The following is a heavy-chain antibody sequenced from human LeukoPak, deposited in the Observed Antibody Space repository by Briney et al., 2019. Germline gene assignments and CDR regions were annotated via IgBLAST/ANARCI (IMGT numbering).Heavy chain of an antibody. V-gene: IGHV1-69*01. CDR2: IIPIFGTA. D-gene: IGHD2-15*01. CDR1: GGTFSSYA. J-gene: IGHJ6*04. CDR3: ATPKRWHCSGGSCYGYYYYGMDV. Sequence: SVKVSCKASGGTFSSYAISWVRQAPGQGLEWMGGIIPIFGTATYAQKFQGRVTITADESTSTAYMELSSLRSEDTAVYYCATPKRWHCSGGSCYGYYYYGMDVWGKGTTVTVSS.